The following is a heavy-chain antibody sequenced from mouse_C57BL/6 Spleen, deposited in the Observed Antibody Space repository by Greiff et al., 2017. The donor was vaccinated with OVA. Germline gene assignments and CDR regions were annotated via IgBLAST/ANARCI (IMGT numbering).Heavy chain of an antibody. CDR2: ISSGSSTI. J-gene: IGHJ2*01. Sequence: EVNVVESGGGLVKPGGSLKLSCAASGFTFSDYGMHWVRQAPEKGLEWVAYISSGSSTIYYADTVKGRFTISRDNAKNTLFLQMTSLRSEDTAMYYCARRRDFYFDYWGQGTTLTVSS. CDR1: GFTFSDYG. CDR3: ARRRDFYFDY. D-gene: IGHD3-3*01. V-gene: IGHV5-17*01.